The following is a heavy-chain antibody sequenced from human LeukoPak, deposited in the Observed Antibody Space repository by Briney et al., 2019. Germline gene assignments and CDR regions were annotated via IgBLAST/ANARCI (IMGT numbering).Heavy chain of an antibody. V-gene: IGHV5-51*01. Sequence: GESLKISCKGSGYSFTSYWIGWVRQMPGKGLEWMEIIYPGDSDTRYSPSFQGQVTISADKSISTAYLQWSSLKASDTAMYYCARLSIAAAATSYMDVWGKGTTVTVSS. CDR3: ARLSIAAAATSYMDV. D-gene: IGHD6-13*01. CDR1: GYSFTSYW. J-gene: IGHJ6*03. CDR2: IYPGDSDT.